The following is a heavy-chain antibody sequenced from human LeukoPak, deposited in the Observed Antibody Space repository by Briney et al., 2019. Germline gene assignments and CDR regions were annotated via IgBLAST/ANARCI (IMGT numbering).Heavy chain of an antibody. D-gene: IGHD3-3*01. CDR3: ARGRTNPY. Sequence: PGGSLRLSCAASGFTLSSYWVSWVRQAPGKGLEWVASIKEDGSEKYYVDSVKGRFTISRDNAKNSLYLQTNSLRAEDTAVYYCARGRTNPYWGQGTLVTVSS. V-gene: IGHV3-7*01. J-gene: IGHJ4*02. CDR1: GFTLSSYW. CDR2: IKEDGSEK.